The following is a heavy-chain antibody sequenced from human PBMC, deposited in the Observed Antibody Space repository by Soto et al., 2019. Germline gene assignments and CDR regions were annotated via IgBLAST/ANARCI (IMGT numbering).Heavy chain of an antibody. CDR2: MNPNSGNT. J-gene: IGHJ4*02. V-gene: IGHV1-8*01. CDR1: GYTFTSYD. CDR3: ASGDSSGYYIDY. Sequence: ASVKVSCKASGYTFTSYDINWVRQATGQGLEWMGWMNPNSGNTGYAQKFQGRVTMTRNTSISTAYMELSSLRSEDTAVYYCASGDSSGYYIDYWGQRTLDTVSS. D-gene: IGHD3-22*01.